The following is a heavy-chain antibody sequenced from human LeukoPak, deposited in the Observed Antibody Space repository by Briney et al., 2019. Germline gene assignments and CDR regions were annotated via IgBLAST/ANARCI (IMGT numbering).Heavy chain of an antibody. CDR1: GFTFSSYS. CDR2: ISSSSTI. J-gene: IGHJ4*02. D-gene: IGHD3-22*01. CDR3: ARGLGYYYDSSGYYYFDY. Sequence: GGSLRLSCAASGFTFSSYSMNWVRQAPGKGLEWVSYISSSSTIYYADSVKGRFTISRDSAKNSLYLQMNSLRDEDTAVYYCARGLGYYYDSSGYYYFDYWGQGTLVTVSS. V-gene: IGHV3-48*02.